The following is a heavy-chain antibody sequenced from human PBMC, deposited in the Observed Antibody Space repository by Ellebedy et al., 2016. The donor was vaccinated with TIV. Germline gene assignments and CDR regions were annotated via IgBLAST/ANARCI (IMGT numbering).Heavy chain of an antibody. CDR2: IIPIFGSA. Sequence: AASVKVSCKSSGGSFSNHAISWVRQAPGQGLEWMGGIIPIFGSANYAQRFQGRVTIIADESTSTAYMELSSLRSEDTAVYYCAREGELVRGNKCFDSWGQGTLVTVSS. V-gene: IGHV1-69*13. CDR1: GGSFSNHA. J-gene: IGHJ5*01. CDR3: AREGELVRGNKCFDS. D-gene: IGHD3-16*01.